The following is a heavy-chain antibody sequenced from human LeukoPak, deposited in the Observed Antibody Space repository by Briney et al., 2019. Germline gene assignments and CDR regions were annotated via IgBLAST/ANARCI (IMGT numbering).Heavy chain of an antibody. CDR1: GGSISSSNW. Sequence: SETLSLTCAVSGGSISSSNWWSWVRQPPGKGLEWIGEIYHSGSTNYNPSLKSRVTISVDKSKNQFSLKLSSVTAADTAVYHCARDYGDYVSWYFDLWGRGTLVTVSS. V-gene: IGHV4-4*02. CDR2: IYHSGST. J-gene: IGHJ2*01. CDR3: ARDYGDYVSWYFDL. D-gene: IGHD4-17*01.